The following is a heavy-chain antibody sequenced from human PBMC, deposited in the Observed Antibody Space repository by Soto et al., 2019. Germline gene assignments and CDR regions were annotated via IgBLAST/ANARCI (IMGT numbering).Heavy chain of an antibody. V-gene: IGHV1-69*10. Sequence: SVKVSCKASGYTFTSYGISWVRQAPGQGLEWMGGISPMVGMANYAERFQGRVTITADESTSTAHMELRSLTSEDTATYYCAREGYNSGRDPLDIWGQGTMVTVSS. D-gene: IGHD6-19*01. CDR2: ISPMVGMA. CDR3: AREGYNSGRDPLDI. CDR1: GYTFTSYG. J-gene: IGHJ3*02.